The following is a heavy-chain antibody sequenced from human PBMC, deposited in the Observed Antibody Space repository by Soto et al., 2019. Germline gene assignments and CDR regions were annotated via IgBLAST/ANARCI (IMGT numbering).Heavy chain of an antibody. J-gene: IGHJ6*02. V-gene: IGHV3-15*01. D-gene: IGHD1-26*01. Sequence: GGSLRLSCAASGFTFTNAWMSWVRQAPGKGLEWVGRIRSNTDGGTTDYAAPVEGRFTISRDDSKNTLYLQMNSLKTEDTAVYYCTADPSYIPTYPGAMDVWGQGTMVTVSS. CDR2: IRSNTDGGTT. CDR1: GFTFTNAW. CDR3: TADPSYIPTYPGAMDV.